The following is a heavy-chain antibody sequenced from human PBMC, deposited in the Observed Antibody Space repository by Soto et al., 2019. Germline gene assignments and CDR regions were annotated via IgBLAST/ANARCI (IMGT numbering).Heavy chain of an antibody. CDR3: ARLGDYYDSSGYWQPMDV. J-gene: IGHJ6*02. CDR2: IYYSGST. D-gene: IGHD3-22*01. CDR1: GGSISSYY. Sequence: SETLSLTCTVSGGSISSYYWSWIRQPPGKGLEWIGYIYYSGSTNYNPSLKSRVTISVDTSKNQFSLKLSSVTAADTAVYYCARLGDYYDSSGYWQPMDVWGQGTTVTVS. V-gene: IGHV4-59*01.